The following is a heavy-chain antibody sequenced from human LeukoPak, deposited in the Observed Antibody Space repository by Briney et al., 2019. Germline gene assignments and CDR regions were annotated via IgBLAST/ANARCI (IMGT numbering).Heavy chain of an antibody. Sequence: ASVKVSCKASGYTFTGYYMHWVRQAPGQGLEWMGWISPNSGGTNYAQKFQGRVTMTRDTSISTAYMELSRLRSDDTAVYYCARDDSSGYYYSFDYWGQGTLVTVSS. V-gene: IGHV1-2*02. CDR2: ISPNSGGT. J-gene: IGHJ4*02. CDR3: ARDDSSGYYYSFDY. D-gene: IGHD3-22*01. CDR1: GYTFTGYY.